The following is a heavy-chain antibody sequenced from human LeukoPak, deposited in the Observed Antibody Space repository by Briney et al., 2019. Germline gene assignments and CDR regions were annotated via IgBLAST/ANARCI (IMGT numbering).Heavy chain of an antibody. J-gene: IGHJ4*02. V-gene: IGHV4-38-2*01. CDR2: IYHSGST. CDR1: GYSISSGYY. D-gene: IGHD3-16*02. CDR3: ARVGRDITFRGVIVGRFDY. Sequence: PSETLSLTCAVSGYSISSGYYWGWIRQPPGKGLEWIGSIYHSGSTYYNPSLKSRVTISVDTSKNQFSLKLSSVTAADTAVYYCARVGRDITFRGVIVGRFDYWGQGTLVTVSS.